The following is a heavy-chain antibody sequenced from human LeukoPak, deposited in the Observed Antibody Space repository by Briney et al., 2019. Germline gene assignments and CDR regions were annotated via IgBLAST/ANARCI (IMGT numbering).Heavy chain of an antibody. V-gene: IGHV4-39*07. CDR1: GGSISSSSYY. J-gene: IGHJ2*01. CDR3: ARDRRHSSGSYRRRYWYFDL. CDR2: IYYSGST. D-gene: IGHD3-22*01. Sequence: PSETLSLTCTVSGGSISSSSYYWGWIRQPPGKGLEWIGSIYYSGSTYYNPSLKSRVTISVDTSKNQFSLKLSSVTTADTAVYYCARDRRHSSGSYRRRYWYFDLWGRGTLVTVSS.